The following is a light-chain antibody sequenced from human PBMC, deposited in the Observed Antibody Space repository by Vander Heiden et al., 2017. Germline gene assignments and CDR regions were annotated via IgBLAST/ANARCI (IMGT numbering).Light chain of an antibody. J-gene: IGLJ3*02. CDR1: SSNIGSNT. Sequence: SVLTQPPSASGTPGQRDTISCSGSSSNIGSNTVNWYQQLPGTAPKLLIYSNNQRPSGVPDRFSGSKSGTSASLAISGLQSEDEADYYCAAWDDSLNGWVFGGGTKLTVL. V-gene: IGLV1-44*01. CDR3: AAWDDSLNGWV. CDR2: SNN.